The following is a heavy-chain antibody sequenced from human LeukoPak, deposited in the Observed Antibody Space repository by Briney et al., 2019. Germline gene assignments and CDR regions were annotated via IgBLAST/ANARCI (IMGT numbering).Heavy chain of an antibody. V-gene: IGHV3-9*01. Sequence: GGSLRLSCAASGFTFSSYSMNWVRQAPGKGLEWVSGISWNSGSIGYADSVKGRFTISRDNAKNSLYLQMNSLRAEDTALYYCAKDSLFQYYDFWSGYFVYWGQGTLVTVSS. J-gene: IGHJ4*02. CDR2: ISWNSGSI. CDR1: GFTFSSYS. D-gene: IGHD3-3*01. CDR3: AKDSLFQYYDFWSGYFVY.